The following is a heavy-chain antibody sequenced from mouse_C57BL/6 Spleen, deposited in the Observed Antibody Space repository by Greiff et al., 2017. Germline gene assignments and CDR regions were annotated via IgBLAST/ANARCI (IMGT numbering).Heavy chain of an antibody. V-gene: IGHV1-64*01. CDR2: IHPNSGST. CDR3: ARSSYDGSSYVGYYAMDY. Sequence: QVQLQQPGAELVKPGASVKLSCKASGYTFTSYWMHWVKPRPGQGLEWIGMIHPNSGSTNYNEKFKSKATLTVDKSSSTAYMQLSSLTSEDSAVYYCARSSYDGSSYVGYYAMDYWGQGTSVTVSS. J-gene: IGHJ4*01. CDR1: GYTFTSYW. D-gene: IGHD1-1*01.